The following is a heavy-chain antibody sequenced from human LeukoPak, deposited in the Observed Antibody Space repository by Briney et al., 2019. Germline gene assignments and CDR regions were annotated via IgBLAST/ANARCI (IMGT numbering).Heavy chain of an antibody. CDR1: GFTFSSYS. V-gene: IGHV3-48*01. CDR3: ARERPTVVSLDAFDI. J-gene: IGHJ3*02. CDR2: ISSSSSTI. Sequence: GGSLRLSCAASGFTFSSYSMNWVRQAPGKGLEWVSYISSSSSTIYYADSVKGRFTISRDNAKNSLYLQMNSLRAEDTAVYYCARERPTVVSLDAFDIWGQGTMVTVSS. D-gene: IGHD4-23*01.